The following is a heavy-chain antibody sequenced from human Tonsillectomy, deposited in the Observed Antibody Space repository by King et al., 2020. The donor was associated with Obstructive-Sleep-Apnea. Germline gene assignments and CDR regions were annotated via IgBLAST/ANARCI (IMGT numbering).Heavy chain of an antibody. CDR1: GFSLSNGRMG. Sequence: TLKESGPVLVKPTETLTLTCTVSGFSLSNGRMGVSWIRQPPGKALEWLAHIFSNDEKSYYTSLKSRLTISKDTSKSQVVLTMTNMDPVDTATYYCARTPEYSSSWYFDYWGQGTLVTVSS. V-gene: IGHV2-26*01. J-gene: IGHJ4*02. CDR3: ARTPEYSSSWYFDY. D-gene: IGHD6-13*01. CDR2: IFSNDEK.